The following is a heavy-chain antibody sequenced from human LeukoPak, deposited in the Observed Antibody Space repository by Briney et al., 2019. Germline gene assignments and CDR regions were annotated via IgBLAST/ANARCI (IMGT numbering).Heavy chain of an antibody. J-gene: IGHJ4*02. D-gene: IGHD4-17*01. CDR2: ISGSGGST. V-gene: IGHV3-23*01. CDR3: AKELIDYGDYPNEVFDY. Sequence: GGSLRLSCAASGFTFSSYAMSWVRQAAGKGLEWVSAISGSGGSTYYADSVKGRFTISRDNSKNTLYLQMNSLRAEDTAVYYCAKELIDYGDYPNEVFDYWGQGTLVTVSS. CDR1: GFTFSSYA.